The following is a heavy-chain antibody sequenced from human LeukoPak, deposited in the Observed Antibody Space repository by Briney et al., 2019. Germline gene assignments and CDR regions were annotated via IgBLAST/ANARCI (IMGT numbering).Heavy chain of an antibody. J-gene: IGHJ5*02. CDR1: GGSISSYY. D-gene: IGHD6-13*01. V-gene: IGHV4-34*01. CDR2: INHSGST. CDR3: ARGGMGSSHNWFDP. Sequence: PSETLSLTCTVSGGSISSYYWSWIRQPPGKGLEWIGEINHSGSTNYNPSLKSRVTISVDTSKNQFSLKLSSVTAADTAVYYCARGGMGSSHNWFDPWGQGTLVTVSS.